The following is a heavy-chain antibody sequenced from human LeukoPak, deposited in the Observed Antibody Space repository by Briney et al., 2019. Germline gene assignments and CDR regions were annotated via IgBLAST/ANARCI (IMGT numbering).Heavy chain of an antibody. CDR1: GYTFTSYD. D-gene: IGHD6-25*01. CDR3: ARDRLLDSSGVFDY. J-gene: IGHJ4*02. Sequence: ASVKVSCKASGYTFTSYDINWVRQAPGQGLEWLGWISAYNGDTNSAQKLQGRVTMTTDTSTSTAYMDLRSLTSDDTAVYYCARDRLLDSSGVFDYWGQGTLVTVSS. CDR2: ISAYNGDT. V-gene: IGHV1-18*01.